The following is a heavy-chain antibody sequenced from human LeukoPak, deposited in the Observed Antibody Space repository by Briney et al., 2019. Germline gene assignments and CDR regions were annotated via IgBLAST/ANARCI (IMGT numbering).Heavy chain of an antibody. D-gene: IGHD5-24*01. CDR3: ARGQGGYKKYPLDY. V-gene: IGHV1-8*02. J-gene: IGHJ4*02. CDR1: GYTFTSYG. Sequence: ASVKVSCKASGYTFTSYGISWVRQAPGQGLEWMGWMNPNSGNTGYAQKFQGRVTMTRNTSISTAYMELSSLRSEDTAVYYCARGQGGYKKYPLDYWGQGTLVTVSS. CDR2: MNPNSGNT.